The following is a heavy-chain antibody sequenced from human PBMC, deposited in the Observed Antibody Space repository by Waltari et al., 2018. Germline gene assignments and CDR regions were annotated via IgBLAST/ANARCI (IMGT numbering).Heavy chain of an antibody. Sequence: EVQLVASGGGLVKPGRSLRLSCVVSGLNFRGYSMNWVRQAPGKGLEWVSYISDGSDYSYYADSVKGRFTISRDNAKNSLYLQMNRLRTDDTAVYYCARDFYCSDGRCTDYWGQGTLVTVSS. V-gene: IGHV3-21*01. J-gene: IGHJ4*02. CDR2: ISDGSDYS. D-gene: IGHD2-15*01. CDR1: GLNFRGYS. CDR3: ARDFYCSDGRCTDY.